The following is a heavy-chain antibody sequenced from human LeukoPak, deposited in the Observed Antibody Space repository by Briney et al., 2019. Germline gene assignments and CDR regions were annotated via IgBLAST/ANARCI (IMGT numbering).Heavy chain of an antibody. Sequence: GASVKVSCKASGYTFTSYGISWVRQAPGQGLEWMGWISAYNGNTNYAQKFQGRVTITRDKSTSTAYMELSSLRSEDTAVYYCAGRDGYIRWFDPWGQGTLVTVSS. J-gene: IGHJ5*02. CDR2: ISAYNGNT. CDR3: AGRDGYIRWFDP. D-gene: IGHD5-24*01. CDR1: GYTFTSYG. V-gene: IGHV1-18*01.